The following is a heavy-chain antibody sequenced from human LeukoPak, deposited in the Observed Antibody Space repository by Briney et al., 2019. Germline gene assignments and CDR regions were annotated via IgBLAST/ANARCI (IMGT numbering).Heavy chain of an antibody. CDR1: GYSFTSYW. Sequence: GESLKISCKGSGYSFTSYWIGWVRQMPGKGLEWMVILYPGDSDTRYSPSFQGQVTISAGKSLSRDSLQCSSLKGSDTAMYYCARLLLWFGELSGFDYWGQGTLVTVSS. J-gene: IGHJ4*02. CDR2: LYPGDSDT. CDR3: ARLLLWFGELSGFDY. V-gene: IGHV5-51*01. D-gene: IGHD3-10*01.